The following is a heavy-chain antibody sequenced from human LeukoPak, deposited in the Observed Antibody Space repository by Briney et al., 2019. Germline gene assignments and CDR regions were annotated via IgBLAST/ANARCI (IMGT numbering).Heavy chain of an antibody. CDR1: GYTFTSYY. CDR2: INPSGGST. J-gene: IGHJ4*02. Sequence: ASVKVSCKASGYTFTSYYMHWVRQAPGQGLEWMGIINPSGGSTSYAQKFQGRVTMTRDTSTSTVYMELSSLRSEDTAAYYCARDSGVRMYYYDSSGYGGLDYWGQGTLVTVSS. V-gene: IGHV1-46*01. CDR3: ARDSGVRMYYYDSSGYGGLDY. D-gene: IGHD3-22*01.